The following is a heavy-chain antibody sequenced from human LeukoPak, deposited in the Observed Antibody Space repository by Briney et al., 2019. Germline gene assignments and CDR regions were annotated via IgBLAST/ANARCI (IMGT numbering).Heavy chain of an antibody. V-gene: IGHV4-59*01. J-gene: IGHJ3*02. CDR2: IYYSGTN. Sequence: PSETLSLTCTVSGGSLSSYYWNWIRQPPGTGLEGIGYIYYSGTNNYKPSLKGRVTISVDTSKNQFSLKLSSVAVADTAVYYCARVTWTSTSFNLKDAFDSWGQGTMVTVSS. D-gene: IGHD2-2*01. CDR3: ARVTWTSTSFNLKDAFDS. CDR1: GGSLSSYY.